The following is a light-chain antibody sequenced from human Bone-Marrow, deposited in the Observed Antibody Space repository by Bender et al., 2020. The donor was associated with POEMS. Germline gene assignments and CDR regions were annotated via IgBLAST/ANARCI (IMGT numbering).Light chain of an antibody. CDR2: EVN. Sequence: QSALTQPASVSGSLGQSITISCTGTSSDVGAFRYVSWYQQHPGKAPKLLLFEVNNRPSGASNRFSGSKSGNTASLTISGLQSEDAADYYCSTWDDRLNAWLFGGGTKLTVL. CDR3: STWDDRLNAWL. V-gene: IGLV2-14*01. J-gene: IGLJ3*02. CDR1: SSDVGAFRY.